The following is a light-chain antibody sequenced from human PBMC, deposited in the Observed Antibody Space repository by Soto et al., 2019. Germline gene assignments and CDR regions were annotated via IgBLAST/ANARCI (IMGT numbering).Light chain of an antibody. V-gene: IGLV1-44*01. Sequence: QPVLTQPPSASGTPGQRVIISCSGSSSNIGANTVKWYQQLPGKAPKLLMYDNDQRPSGVPDRFSGSKSGTSASLAISGLQSEDEADYYCAAWDDSLNGHVVFGGGTKLTVL. J-gene: IGLJ2*01. CDR2: DND. CDR3: AAWDDSLNGHVV. CDR1: SSNIGANT.